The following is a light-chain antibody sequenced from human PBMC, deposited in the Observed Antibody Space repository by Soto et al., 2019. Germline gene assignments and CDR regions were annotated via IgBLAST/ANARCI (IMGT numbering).Light chain of an antibody. Sequence: EIVLTQSPGTLSLSQGETATLSCRASQTVTSYFAWYQQKPGQAPMLLIYGASSRAPGIPARFSGSGSGTDFTLTISGVEPEDYAVYYCQQYGYSPRTFGQGTKVEIK. CDR1: QTVTSY. V-gene: IGKV3-20*01. CDR2: GAS. J-gene: IGKJ1*01. CDR3: QQYGYSPRT.